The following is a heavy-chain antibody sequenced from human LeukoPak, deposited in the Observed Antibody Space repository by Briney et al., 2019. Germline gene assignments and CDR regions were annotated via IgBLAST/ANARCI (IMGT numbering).Heavy chain of an antibody. V-gene: IGHV4-59*01. CDR1: GGSISSYY. CDR2: IYYSGST. Sequence: PSETLSLTCTGSGGSISSYYWSWIRQPPGKGREWIGYIYYSGSTNYNPSLKSRVTISVDTSKNQFSLKLSYLTAAETAVYYCARAELDYYGSGSPPFDYWGKGTLVTVSS. J-gene: IGHJ4*02. D-gene: IGHD3-10*01. CDR3: ARAELDYYGSGSPPFDY.